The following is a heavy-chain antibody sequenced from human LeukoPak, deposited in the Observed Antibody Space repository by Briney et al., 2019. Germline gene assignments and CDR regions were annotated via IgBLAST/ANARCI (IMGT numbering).Heavy chain of an antibody. V-gene: IGHV3-66*01. CDR2: IYSGGST. J-gene: IGHJ4*02. Sequence: GGSLRLSCAASGFTVSSNYMSWVRQAPGKGLEWVSVIYSGGSTYYADSVKGRFTISRDNSKDTLYLQMNSLRAEDTAVYYCARSRDGYNYGYDYWGQGTLVTVSS. CDR3: ARSRDGYNYGYDY. D-gene: IGHD5-24*01. CDR1: GFTVSSNY.